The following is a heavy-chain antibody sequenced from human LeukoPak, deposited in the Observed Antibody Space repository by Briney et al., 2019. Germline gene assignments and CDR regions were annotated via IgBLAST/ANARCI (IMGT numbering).Heavy chain of an antibody. CDR2: INPNSGGT. D-gene: IGHD3-3*01. CDR3: ATGTAVGYYFWSGPRFDY. J-gene: IGHJ4*02. Sequence: GASVKVSCKASGYTFTGYYMHWVRQAPGQGLEWMGWINPNSGGTNYAQKFQGRVTMTRDTSISTAYMELSRLRSDDTAVYYCATGTAVGYYFWSGPRFDYWGQGTLVTVSS. CDR1: GYTFTGYY. V-gene: IGHV1-2*02.